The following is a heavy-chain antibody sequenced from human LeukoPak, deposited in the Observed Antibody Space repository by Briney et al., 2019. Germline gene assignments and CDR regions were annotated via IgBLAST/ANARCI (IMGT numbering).Heavy chain of an antibody. V-gene: IGHV3-53*01. CDR1: GFIVSSNY. J-gene: IGHJ4*02. Sequence: PGGSLRLCCAASGFIVSSNYMSWVRQAPGKGLEWVSVISSGGNTYYADSVKGRFTISRGISKNTLYLQMNGLRAEDTAVYYCAREVRGYYFDYWGQGTLVTVSS. D-gene: IGHD3-22*01. CDR3: AREVRGYYFDY. CDR2: ISSGGNT.